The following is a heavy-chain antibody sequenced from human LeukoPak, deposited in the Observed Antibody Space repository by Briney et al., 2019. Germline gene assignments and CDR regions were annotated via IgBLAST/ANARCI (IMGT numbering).Heavy chain of an antibody. J-gene: IGHJ6*04. D-gene: IGHD5-12*01. Sequence: SVKVSRKASGGTFSSYAISWVRQAPGQGLEWMGGIIPIFGTANYAQKFQGRVTITADESTSTAYMELSSLRSEDTAVYYCARPLQPVPRGSSGYDLSGMDVWGKGTTVTVSS. V-gene: IGHV1-69*01. CDR2: IIPIFGTA. CDR1: GGTFSSYA. CDR3: ARPLQPVPRGSSGYDLSGMDV.